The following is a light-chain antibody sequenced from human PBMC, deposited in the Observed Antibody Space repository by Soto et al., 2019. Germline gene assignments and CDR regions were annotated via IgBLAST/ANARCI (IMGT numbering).Light chain of an antibody. J-gene: IGKJ1*01. CDR2: GAS. CDR1: QSVSSN. Sequence: EIVMTQSPATLSVSPGERATLSCRASQSVSSNLAWYQQKPGQAPRLLIYGASPRATGIPARFSGSGSGTQFTLTISSLQAEDFAIEFCRQYNNWPPDRTFGQGTKVEIK. CDR3: RQYNNWPPDRT. V-gene: IGKV3-15*01.